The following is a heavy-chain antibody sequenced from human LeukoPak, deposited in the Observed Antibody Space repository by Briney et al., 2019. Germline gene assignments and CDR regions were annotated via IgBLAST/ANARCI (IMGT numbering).Heavy chain of an antibody. CDR1: GFRFSTYW. CDR2: IKQDGSEK. CDR3: ARRGYFEFWSGYFQRLEGWFDP. Sequence: GGSLRLSCAASGFRFSTYWTTWVRQAPGKGLEWVANIKQDGSEKYYVDSVKGRFTVSRDNAKNSLYLEMNSLRAEDTAVYYCARRGYFEFWSGYFQRLEGWFDPWGQGTLVTVSS. D-gene: IGHD3-3*01. J-gene: IGHJ5*02. V-gene: IGHV3-7*01.